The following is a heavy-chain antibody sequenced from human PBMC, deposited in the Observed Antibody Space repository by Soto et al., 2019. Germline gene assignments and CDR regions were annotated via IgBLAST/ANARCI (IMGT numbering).Heavy chain of an antibody. D-gene: IGHD3-3*01. V-gene: IGHV4-34*01. Sequence: QVQLQQWGAGLLKPSETLSLTCAVYGGSFSGYYWSWIRQPPGKGLEWIGEINHSGSTNYNPSLKSRVTISVDTSKNQFSLKLSPVTAADTAVYYCARSRSGYPYYYYGMDVWGQGTTVTVSS. CDR2: INHSGST. CDR1: GGSFSGYY. CDR3: ARSRSGYPYYYYGMDV. J-gene: IGHJ6*02.